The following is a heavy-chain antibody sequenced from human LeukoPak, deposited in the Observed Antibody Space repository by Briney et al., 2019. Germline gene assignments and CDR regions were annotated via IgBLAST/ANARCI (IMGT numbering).Heavy chain of an antibody. CDR1: GFTFSSNW. D-gene: IGHD2-15*01. J-gene: IGHJ4*02. V-gene: IGHV3-74*03. Sequence: GWSLRLSCAASGFTFSSNWMHWVRQAPGKGLVWVSRINSDASSTTYADSVKGRFTISRDNAKNTLYLQMNSLRAEDTAVYYCVVGSGGHYSWGQGTLVTVSS. CDR3: VVGSGGHYS. CDR2: INSDASST.